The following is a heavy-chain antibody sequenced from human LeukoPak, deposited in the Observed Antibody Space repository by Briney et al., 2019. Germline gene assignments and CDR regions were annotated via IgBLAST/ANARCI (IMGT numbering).Heavy chain of an antibody. V-gene: IGHV1-2*02. CDR1: GYTFTGYY. Sequence: ASVKVSCKASGYTFTGYYMHWVRQAPGQGLEWRGWINPNSGGTNYAQKFQGRVTMTRDTSISTAYMELSRLRSDDTAVYYCARGRVRYGSSSKYYFDYWGQGTLVTVSS. D-gene: IGHD6-6*01. CDR2: INPNSGGT. J-gene: IGHJ4*02. CDR3: ARGRVRYGSSSKYYFDY.